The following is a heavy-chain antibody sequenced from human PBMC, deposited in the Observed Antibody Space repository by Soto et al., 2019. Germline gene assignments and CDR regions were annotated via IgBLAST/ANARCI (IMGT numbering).Heavy chain of an antibody. J-gene: IGHJ6*02. D-gene: IGHD3-3*01. Sequence: QVQLVQSGAEVKKPGSSVKVSCRASGGTFSNYAISWVRQAPGQGLEWMGGIVPAFGTPNYAQNLQGRITITADECATAVYMDVRSLRSEDTAVYYCARGATIFGVAAYSYYEMEVWGQGTTVTVS. CDR3: ARGATIFGVAAYSYYEMEV. V-gene: IGHV1-69*01. CDR1: GGTFSNYA. CDR2: IVPAFGTP.